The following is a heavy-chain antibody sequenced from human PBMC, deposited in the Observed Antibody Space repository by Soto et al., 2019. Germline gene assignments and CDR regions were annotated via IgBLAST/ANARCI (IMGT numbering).Heavy chain of an antibody. J-gene: IGHJ4*02. D-gene: IGHD3-16*02. Sequence: SETLSLTCAVYGGSCSGYYWSWIRQPPGKGLEWIGEINHSGSTNYNPSLKSRVTISVDTSKNQFSLKLSSVTAADTAVYYCARGGLDIYMSTFGGVIGVFDYWGQGTLVNVSS. CDR3: ARGGLDIYMSTFGGVIGVFDY. CDR1: GGSCSGYY. CDR2: INHSGST. V-gene: IGHV4-34*01.